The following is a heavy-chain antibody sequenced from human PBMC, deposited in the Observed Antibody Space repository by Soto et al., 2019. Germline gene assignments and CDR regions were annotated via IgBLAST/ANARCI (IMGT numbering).Heavy chain of an antibody. CDR1: GYTFTGYG. D-gene: IGHD2-2*01. CDR2: IIPMFGTA. Sequence: SVKVSCKASGYTFTGYGISWGRQAPGQGLEWMGGIIPMFGTANYAQKFQGRVTITADESTSTAYMELSSLRSEDTAVYYCAGNKIGYCSSTSCYRAYYYYGMDVWGQGTTVTVSS. V-gene: IGHV1-69*13. CDR3: AGNKIGYCSSTSCYRAYYYYGMDV. J-gene: IGHJ6*02.